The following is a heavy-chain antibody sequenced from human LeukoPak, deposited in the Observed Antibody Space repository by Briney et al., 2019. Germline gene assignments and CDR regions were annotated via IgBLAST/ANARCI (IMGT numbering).Heavy chain of an antibody. V-gene: IGHV3-7*01. D-gene: IGHD6-13*01. J-gene: IGHJ4*02. CDR2: INQDGSAK. CDR1: GFTFSNYW. CDR3: AKAFNSSWHN. Sequence: PGGSLRLSCAPSGFTFSNYWMSWVRQVPGKGLGWVANINQDGSAKYYVDSVKGRFTISRDNARNSLYLQMNSLRAEDTAIYYCAKAFNSSWHNWGQGTLVTVSS.